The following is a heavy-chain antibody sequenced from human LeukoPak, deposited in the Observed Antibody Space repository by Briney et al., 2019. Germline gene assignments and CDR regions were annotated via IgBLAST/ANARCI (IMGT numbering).Heavy chain of an antibody. J-gene: IGHJ5*02. Sequence: GASVKVSCKASGYTFTSYAMNRVRQAPGQGLEWMGWINTNTGNPTYAQGFTGRFVFSLDTSVSTAYLQISSLKAEDTAVYYCARDRGSIAAPSHWFDPWGQGTLVTVSS. V-gene: IGHV7-4-1*02. D-gene: IGHD6-6*01. CDR3: ARDRGSIAAPSHWFDP. CDR2: INTNTGNP. CDR1: GYTFTSYA.